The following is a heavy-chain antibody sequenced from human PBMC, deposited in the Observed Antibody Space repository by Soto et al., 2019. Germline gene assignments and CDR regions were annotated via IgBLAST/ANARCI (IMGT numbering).Heavy chain of an antibody. Sequence: GGSLRLSCAASSFTVRSNYMSWVRQAPGKELEGVSVIYNEGSTYYADSEKGRFTISRDNSKNTLYLQMSSLKVEDTAVYYCARSDRSTTGYYVRYFDYWGQGALVTVSS. CDR3: ARSDRSTTGYYVRYFDY. V-gene: IGHV3-66*02. D-gene: IGHD1-26*01. CDR1: SFTVRSNY. J-gene: IGHJ4*02. CDR2: IYNEGST.